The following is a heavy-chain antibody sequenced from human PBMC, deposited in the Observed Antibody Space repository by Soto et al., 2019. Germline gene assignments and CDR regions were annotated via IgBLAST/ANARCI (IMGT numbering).Heavy chain of an antibody. CDR3: ARDKITGLFDY. CDR2: INHSGST. J-gene: IGHJ4*02. Sequence: SEARSLTCAGYGGSFSGDDWTLIRQPPGTGLEWIGEINHSGSTNYNPSLKSRVTISVDTSKNQFSLKLTSVTAADTAVYYCARDKITGLFDYWGQGTLVTVSS. D-gene: IGHD2-8*02. CDR1: GGSFSGDD. V-gene: IGHV4-34*01.